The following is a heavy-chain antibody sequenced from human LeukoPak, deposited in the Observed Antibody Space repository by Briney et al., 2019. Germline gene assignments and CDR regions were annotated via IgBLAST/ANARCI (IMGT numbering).Heavy chain of an antibody. CDR1: GFSFSIYN. J-gene: IGHJ3*02. Sequence: PGGSLRLSCEASGFSFSIYNMNWVRLAPGKGLEWVSSISGSSSHVWYADSVKGRFTSSRDNAKNSLYLQMSSLRVEDTAMYYCARDQYYSDSSGYPYDIWGQGTMVTVSS. V-gene: IGHV3-21*01. CDR2: ISGSSSHV. D-gene: IGHD3-22*01. CDR3: ARDQYYSDSSGYPYDI.